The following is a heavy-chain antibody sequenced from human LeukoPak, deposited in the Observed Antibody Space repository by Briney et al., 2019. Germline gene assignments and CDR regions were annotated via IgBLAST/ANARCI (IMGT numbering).Heavy chain of an antibody. CDR3: ARDYGYAGSSSVSWAY. D-gene: IGHD6-6*01. CDR1: GYTFTSYG. J-gene: IGHJ4*02. V-gene: IGHV1-18*01. Sequence: ASVKVSCKASGYTFTSYGISWVRQAPGQGLEWMGWISAYNGNTNYAQKLQGRVTMTTDTSTSTAYMELRSLRSDDTAVYYCARDYGYAGSSSVSWAYWGQGTLVTVSS. CDR2: ISAYNGNT.